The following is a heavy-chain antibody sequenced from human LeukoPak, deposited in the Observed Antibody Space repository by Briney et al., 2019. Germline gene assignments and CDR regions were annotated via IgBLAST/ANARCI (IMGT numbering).Heavy chain of an antibody. CDR1: GYSISSGYS. D-gene: IGHD3-22*01. CDR2: IYHSGST. J-gene: IGHJ5*02. Sequence: SETLSLTCTASGYSISSGYSWSWIRQPPGKGLEWIGYIYHSGSTYYNPSLKSRVTISVDRSKNQFSLKLSSVTAADTAVYYCARRIRYYYDSSGYVREARVGWFDPWGQGTLVTVSS. CDR3: ARRIRYYYDSSGYVREARVGWFDP. V-gene: IGHV4-30-2*01.